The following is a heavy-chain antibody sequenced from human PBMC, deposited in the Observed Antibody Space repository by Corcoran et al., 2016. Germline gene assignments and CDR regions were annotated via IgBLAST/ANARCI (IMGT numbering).Heavy chain of an antibody. V-gene: IGHV4-34*01. CDR3: ARGPAARGWFDP. CDR2: INHSGST. D-gene: IGHD2-2*01. Sequence: QVQLQQWGAGLLKPSETLSLTCAVYGGSFSGYYWSWIRQPPGKGLEWIGEINHSGSTNYNPSLKSRVTISVDTSKNQFSLKLSSVTAADTAVYYCARGPAARGWFDPWGQGTLVTVSS. J-gene: IGHJ5*02. CDR1: GGSFSGYY.